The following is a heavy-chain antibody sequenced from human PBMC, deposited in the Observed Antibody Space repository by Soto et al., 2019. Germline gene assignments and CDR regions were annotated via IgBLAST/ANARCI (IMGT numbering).Heavy chain of an antibody. J-gene: IGHJ6*02. V-gene: IGHV3-21*01. CDR1: GFTFSSYS. D-gene: IGHD6-19*01. Sequence: GGSLRLSCAASGFTFSSYSMNWVRQAPGKGLEWVSSISSSSSYIYYADSVKGRFTISRDNAKNSLYLQMNSLRAEDTAVYYCARDPGYSSGWYNYYYGMDVWGQGTTVTVSS. CDR2: ISSSSSYI. CDR3: ARDPGYSSGWYNYYYGMDV.